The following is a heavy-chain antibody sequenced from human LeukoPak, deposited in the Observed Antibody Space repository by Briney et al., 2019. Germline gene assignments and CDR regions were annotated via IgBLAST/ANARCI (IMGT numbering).Heavy chain of an antibody. V-gene: IGHV3-21*01. J-gene: IGHJ5*02. CDR2: ISSSSSHM. CDR3: ARDTYLAAVTPHWFDP. Sequence: GGSLRLSCAASGFTFGTYCMNWVRQAPGKGLEWVSSISSSSSHMLYADSVKGRFTISRDNAKNSLYLQMNSLRAEDTAVYYCARDTYLAAVTPHWFDPWGQGTLVTVSS. D-gene: IGHD4-23*01. CDR1: GFTFGTYC.